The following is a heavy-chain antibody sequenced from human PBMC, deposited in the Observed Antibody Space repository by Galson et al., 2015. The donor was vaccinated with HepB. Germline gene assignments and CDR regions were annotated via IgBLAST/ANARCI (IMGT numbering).Heavy chain of an antibody. J-gene: IGHJ5*02. Sequence: SLRLSCAASGFTFSTYGIHWVRQAPGKGLEWVAFIRYDGSSSYYANSVKGRFTISRDNSKNTVSLQMNSLRPEDTAVYYCAKMMYDYGDHNWFDPWGQGTLVTVSS. CDR3: AKMMYDYGDHNWFDP. CDR1: GFTFSTYG. CDR2: IRYDGSSS. D-gene: IGHD4-17*01. V-gene: IGHV3-30*02.